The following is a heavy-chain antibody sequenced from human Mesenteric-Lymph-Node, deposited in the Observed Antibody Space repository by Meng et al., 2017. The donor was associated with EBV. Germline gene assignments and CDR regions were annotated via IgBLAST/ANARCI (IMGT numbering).Heavy chain of an antibody. Sequence: QVQLQQSGPGLVKPSQTLSPTCVISGDSVPSSSAAWTWIRQSPSRGLEWLGRTYYRSKWYNDYAVFVKSRITINPDTSKNQFSLQLNSVTPEDMAVYYCARGATSVFDLWGRGTLVTVSS. J-gene: IGHJ2*01. CDR2: TYYRSKWYN. CDR1: GDSVPSSSAA. V-gene: IGHV6-1*01. CDR3: ARGATSVFDL.